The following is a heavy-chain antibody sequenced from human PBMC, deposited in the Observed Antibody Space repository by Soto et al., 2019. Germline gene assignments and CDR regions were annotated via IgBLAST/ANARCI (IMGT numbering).Heavy chain of an antibody. Sequence: PGGSLRLSCAASGFTFSSYAMSWVRQAPGKGLEWVSAISGSGGSTYYADSVKGRFTISRDNSKNTLYLQMNSLRAEDTAVYYCAKVFEVPAAIFYMGHDYWGQGTLVTVSS. CDR1: GFTFSSYA. D-gene: IGHD2-2*02. J-gene: IGHJ4*02. V-gene: IGHV3-23*01. CDR2: ISGSGGST. CDR3: AKVFEVPAAIFYMGHDY.